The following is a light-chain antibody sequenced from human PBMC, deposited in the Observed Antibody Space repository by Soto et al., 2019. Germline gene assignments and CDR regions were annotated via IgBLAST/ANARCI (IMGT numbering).Light chain of an antibody. CDR3: CSYAGSSPYV. CDR1: SSDVGSYNL. CDR2: EGS. J-gene: IGLJ1*01. V-gene: IGLV2-23*01. Sequence: QSALTQPASVSGSPGQSITISCTGTSSDVGSYNLVSWYQQHPGKAPKLMIYEGSKRPSGVSNRFSVSKSGNTASLTISGLQAEDEADYYCCSYAGSSPYVFGTGTKLTVL.